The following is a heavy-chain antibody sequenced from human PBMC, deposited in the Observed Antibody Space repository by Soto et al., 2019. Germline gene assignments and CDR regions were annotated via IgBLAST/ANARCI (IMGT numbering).Heavy chain of an antibody. J-gene: IGHJ6*02. CDR3: ARDKDRLQLGGNYYYILDV. V-gene: IGHV1-3*01. D-gene: IGHD5-12*01. CDR1: GYTITSYA. CDR2: IKAGNGNT. Sequence: ASVKVSCKASGYTITSYAMHWVRQAPGQRLDRMGWIKAGNGNTKYSQKFQGRVTITRDTSASTAYMELSSLRSEDTAVYYCARDKDRLQLGGNYYYILDVWGQGTTVTVSS.